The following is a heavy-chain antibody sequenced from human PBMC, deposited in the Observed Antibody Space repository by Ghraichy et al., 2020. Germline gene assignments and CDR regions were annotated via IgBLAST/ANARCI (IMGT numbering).Heavy chain of an antibody. CDR2: IYYSGST. D-gene: IGHD6-13*01. CDR1: GGSISSSSYY. J-gene: IGHJ5*02. Sequence: SETLSLTCTVSGGSISSSSYYWGWIRQPPGKGLEWIGSIYYSGSTYYNPSLKSRVTISVDTSKNQFSLKLSSVTAADTAVYYCARQGYSSSWYPGWFDPWGQGTLVTVSS. V-gene: IGHV4-39*01. CDR3: ARQGYSSSWYPGWFDP.